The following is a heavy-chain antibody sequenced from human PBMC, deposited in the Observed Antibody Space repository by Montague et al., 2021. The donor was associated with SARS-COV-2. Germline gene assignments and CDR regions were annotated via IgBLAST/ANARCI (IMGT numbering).Heavy chain of an antibody. V-gene: IGHV4-34*01. CDR1: GVSFSSYY. Sequence: SETLSLTCAVYGVSFSSYYWSWIRQPPGKGLEWIGEINHNGSTNYNPSLQGRVTISVDTSTNQFSLKLSSVTAADTAVYYCARVTRTITLPWFGDGSIRYYCDYWGQGTLVNVSA. D-gene: IGHD3-10*01. CDR3: ARVTRTITLPWFGDGSIRYYCDY. J-gene: IGHJ4*02. CDR2: INHNGST.